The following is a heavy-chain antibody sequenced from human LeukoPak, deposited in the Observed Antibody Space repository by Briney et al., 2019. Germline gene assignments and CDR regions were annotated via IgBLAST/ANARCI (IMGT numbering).Heavy chain of an antibody. V-gene: IGHV4-4*07. J-gene: IGHJ5*02. CDR3: ARDRQGYYGSGNWFDP. CDR1: GGSISSYY. D-gene: IGHD3-10*01. CDR2: IYTGGST. Sequence: SETLSLTCTVSGGSISSYYWSWIRQPAGKGLEWIGRIYTGGSTNYNPSLKSRVTMSVDTSKNQFSLKLSSVTAADTAVYYCARDRQGYYGSGNWFDPWGQGTLVTVSS.